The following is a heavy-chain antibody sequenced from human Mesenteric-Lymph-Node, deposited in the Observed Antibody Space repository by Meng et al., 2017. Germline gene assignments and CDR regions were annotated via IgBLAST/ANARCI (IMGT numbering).Heavy chain of an antibody. Sequence: SGPTLVKPTQTLTLTCTFSGFSLSTSGMCVSWIRQPPGKALEWLALIDWDDDKYYGTSLKTRLTISKDTSKNQVVLTMTNMDPVDTATYYCARSRYYGDPRNWFDPWGQGTLVTVSS. J-gene: IGHJ5*02. D-gene: IGHD4-17*01. CDR3: ARSRYYGDPRNWFDP. CDR1: GFSLSTSGMC. V-gene: IGHV2-70*01. CDR2: IDWDDDK.